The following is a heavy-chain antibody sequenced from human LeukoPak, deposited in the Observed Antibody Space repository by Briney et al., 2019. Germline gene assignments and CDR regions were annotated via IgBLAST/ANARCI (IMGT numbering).Heavy chain of an antibody. CDR3: ARDYYYGSGRLGYMDV. Sequence: GGSLRLSCTASGFTFSSYWMSWVRQAPGKGLEWVANIKQDGSEKYYVDSVKGRFTISRDNAKNSLYLQMNSLRAEDTAVYYCARDYYYGSGRLGYMDVRGKGTTVTVSS. CDR2: IKQDGSEK. D-gene: IGHD3-10*01. J-gene: IGHJ6*03. V-gene: IGHV3-7*01. CDR1: GFTFSSYW.